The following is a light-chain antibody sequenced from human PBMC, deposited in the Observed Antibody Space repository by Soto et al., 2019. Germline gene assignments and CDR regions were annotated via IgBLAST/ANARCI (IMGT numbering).Light chain of an antibody. Sequence: QSALTQPPSASGSPGQSVTMSCTGTSSDVGGYNYVSWYQQHPGKAPKLMIYEVSKRPSGVPDRFSGSKSGSTASLTVSGLQTEDEADYYCTSYAGSNNLLFGGGTKVTVL. V-gene: IGLV2-8*01. J-gene: IGLJ2*01. CDR3: TSYAGSNNLL. CDR1: SSDVGGYNY. CDR2: EVS.